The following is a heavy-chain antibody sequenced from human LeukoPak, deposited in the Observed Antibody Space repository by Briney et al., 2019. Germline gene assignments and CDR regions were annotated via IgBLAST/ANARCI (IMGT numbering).Heavy chain of an antibody. V-gene: IGHV1-8*01. J-gene: IGHJ5*02. CDR2: MNPNSGNT. D-gene: IGHD3-10*01. CDR3: APDYYGSGSYRHWFDP. CDR1: GYTFTSYD. Sequence: GASVKVSCKASGYTFTSYDINWVRQATGQGLEWVGWMNPNSGNTGYAQKFHGRVTMTRNTSISTAYMALSSLRSEDTAVYYCAPDYYGSGSYRHWFDPWGQGTLVTVPS.